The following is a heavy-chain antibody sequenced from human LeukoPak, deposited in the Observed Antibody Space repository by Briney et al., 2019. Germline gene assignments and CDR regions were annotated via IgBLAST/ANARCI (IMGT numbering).Heavy chain of an antibody. D-gene: IGHD3-16*01. V-gene: IGHV5-51*01. CDR1: GYSFTNYW. CDR3: ARVVDVYYFDY. J-gene: IGHJ4*02. CDR2: IYPGDSDT. Sequence: GESLKISFKGSGYSFTNYWIGWVRQMPGKGLEWMGIIYPGDSDTTYSPSFQGQVTISADKSISTAYLQWSSLKASDTAMYYCARVVDVYYFDYWGQGTLGTVSA.